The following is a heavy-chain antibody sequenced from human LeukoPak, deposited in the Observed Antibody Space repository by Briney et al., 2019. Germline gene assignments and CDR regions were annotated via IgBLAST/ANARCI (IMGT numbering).Heavy chain of an antibody. D-gene: IGHD4-11*01. Sequence: ASAKVSCKASGYTFTSYDINWVRQATGQGLEWMGWMNPNSGNTGYAQKFQGRVTMTRNTSISTAYMELSSLRSEDTAVYYCARGPSDSNYDLFDYWGQGTLVTVSS. CDR1: GYTFTSYD. CDR3: ARGPSDSNYDLFDY. V-gene: IGHV1-8*01. J-gene: IGHJ4*02. CDR2: MNPNSGNT.